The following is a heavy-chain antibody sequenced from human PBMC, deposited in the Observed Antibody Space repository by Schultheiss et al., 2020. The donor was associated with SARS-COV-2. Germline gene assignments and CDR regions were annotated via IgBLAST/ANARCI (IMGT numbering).Heavy chain of an antibody. V-gene: IGHV3-74*01. J-gene: IGHJ4*02. Sequence: GGSLRLSCAASGFTFSTYWIHWVRRAPGKGLVWVSRINSDGSSISDADYVKGRFTISRDNAKNTVYLQMSGLRAEDTAVYYCAREFAVSKYYDSSGYFDFWGQGALVTVSS. CDR2: INSDGSSI. CDR3: AREFAVSKYYDSSGYFDF. D-gene: IGHD3-22*01. CDR1: GFTFSTYW.